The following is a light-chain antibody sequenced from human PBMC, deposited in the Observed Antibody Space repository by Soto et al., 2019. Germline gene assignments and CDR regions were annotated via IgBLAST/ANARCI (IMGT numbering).Light chain of an antibody. V-gene: IGKV1-5*01. CDR2: DVS. Sequence: DIQLTQSPSTLSASVGDSVTITCRASQNVTTSIAWYQHKPGRAPKLLIFDVSNLESGVPSRFSGGGSGTDFTLTISSLHSDDFATYYCQQYDYSRTFGRGTKVDLK. J-gene: IGKJ1*01. CDR3: QQYDYSRT. CDR1: QNVTTS.